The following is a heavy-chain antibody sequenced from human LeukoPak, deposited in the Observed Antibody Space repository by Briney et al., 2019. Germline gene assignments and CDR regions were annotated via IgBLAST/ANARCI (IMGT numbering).Heavy chain of an antibody. D-gene: IGHD4-11*01. CDR3: ARDVNDYSTKYYFDY. V-gene: IGHV3-21*01. CDR1: GFTFSSYS. J-gene: IGHJ4*02. Sequence: PGGSLRLSCAASGFTFSSYSMNWVRQASGKGLEWVSSISSSSSYIYYADSVKGRFTISRDNAKNSLYLQMNSLRAEDTAVYYCARDVNDYSTKYYFDYWGQGTLVTVSS. CDR2: ISSSSSYI.